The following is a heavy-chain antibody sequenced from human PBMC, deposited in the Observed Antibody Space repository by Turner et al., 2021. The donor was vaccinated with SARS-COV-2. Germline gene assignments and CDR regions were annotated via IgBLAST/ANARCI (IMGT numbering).Heavy chain of an antibody. CDR3: ARVYSSSSGRNAFDI. CDR2: IKKDGSER. CDR1: AFTFSSYW. J-gene: IGHJ3*02. Sequence: EVQLVESGGGLVQPGVSLSLSCAASAFTFSSYWMTWVRQAPGKGLEWVANIKKDGSERYYVDSVKGRFTSSRDNAKNSLYLQMNSLRAEDTAVYYCARVYSSSSGRNAFDIWGQGTMVTGSS. D-gene: IGHD6-6*01. V-gene: IGHV3-7*01.